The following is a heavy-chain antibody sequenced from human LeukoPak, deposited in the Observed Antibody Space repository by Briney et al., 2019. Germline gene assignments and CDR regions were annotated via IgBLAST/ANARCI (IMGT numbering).Heavy chain of an antibody. CDR3: ARHEYSGSYYGLSWFDP. J-gene: IGHJ5*02. CDR2: IYYSGST. V-gene: IGHV4-39*01. CDR1: GGSISGSGYY. Sequence: SETLSLTRTVSGGSISGSGYYWGWIRQPPGKGLEWIASIYYSGSTYYNPSLKSRVTISVDTSKNQLSLKLSSLTAADTAVYYCARHEYSGSYYGLSWFDPWGQGTLVTVSS. D-gene: IGHD1-26*01.